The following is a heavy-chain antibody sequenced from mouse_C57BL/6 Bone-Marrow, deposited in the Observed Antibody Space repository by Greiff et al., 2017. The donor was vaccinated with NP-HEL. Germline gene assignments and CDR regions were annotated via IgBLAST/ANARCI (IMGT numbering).Heavy chain of an antibody. CDR1: GFTFSNYW. J-gene: IGHJ4*01. CDR3: SIYYGNYDYAMDD. Sequence: EVKVVESGGGLVQPGGSMKLSCVASGFTFSNYWMNWVRQSPEKGLEWVAQIRLKSDNYATHYAESVKGRFTISRDDSKSSVYLQMNNLRAEDTGIYYCSIYYGNYDYAMDDWGQGTSVTVSS. D-gene: IGHD2-1*01. CDR2: IRLKSDNYAT. V-gene: IGHV6-3*01.